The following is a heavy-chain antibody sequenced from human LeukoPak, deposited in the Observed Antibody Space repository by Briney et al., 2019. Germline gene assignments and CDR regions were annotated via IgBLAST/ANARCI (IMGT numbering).Heavy chain of an antibody. CDR3: TSSAGSGSYYNYYFDY. CDR1: GFTFSGSA. J-gene: IGHJ4*02. Sequence: GGSLRLSCAASGFTFSGSAMHWVREASGKGLEGVGRIRSKVNSYATAYAASVKGRFTISRDDSKNTAYLQMNSLKTEDTAVYYCTSSAGSGSYYNYYFDYWGQGTLVTVSS. D-gene: IGHD3-10*01. V-gene: IGHV3-73*01. CDR2: IRSKVNSYAT.